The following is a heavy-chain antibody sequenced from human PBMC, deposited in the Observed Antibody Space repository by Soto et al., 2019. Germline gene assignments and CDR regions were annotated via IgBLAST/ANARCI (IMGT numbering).Heavy chain of an antibody. CDR3: ARRRYCGADCYKYYYFGMDV. CDR2: IIPILTIT. J-gene: IGHJ6*02. D-gene: IGHD2-21*02. CDR1: GGTFSSYT. V-gene: IGHV1-69*02. Sequence: QVQLVQSGAEVKKPGSSVRLSCTASGGTFSSYTLSWVRQAPGQGLEWMGRIIPILTITDYAQKFRGRLTITADKSSSTVYMELSGLRSEDTAVYYCARRRYCGADCYKYYYFGMDVWGQGTTVTVSS.